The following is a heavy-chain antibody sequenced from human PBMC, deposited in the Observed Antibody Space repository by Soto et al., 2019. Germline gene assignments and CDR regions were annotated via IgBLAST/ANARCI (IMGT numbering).Heavy chain of an antibody. Sequence: SETLSLTCTVSGGSVSSGSYYWSWIRQPPGKGLEWIGYIYYSGSTNYNPSLKSRVTISVDTSKNQFSLKLSSVTAADTAVYYCARGGTIFGVVTHNWFDPRGQGTLVTVSS. V-gene: IGHV4-61*01. D-gene: IGHD3-3*01. CDR2: IYYSGST. J-gene: IGHJ5*02. CDR1: GGSVSSGSYY. CDR3: ARGGTIFGVVTHNWFDP.